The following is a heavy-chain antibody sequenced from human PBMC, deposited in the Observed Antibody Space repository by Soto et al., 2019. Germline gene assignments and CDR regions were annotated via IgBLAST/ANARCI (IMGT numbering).Heavy chain of an antibody. J-gene: IGHJ4*02. CDR2: IYYSGST. D-gene: IGHD5-12*01. CDR1: GGSISSGGYY. CDR3: ARVRYSGYEWYFDY. V-gene: IGHV4-31*03. Sequence: PSETLSLTCTVSGGSISSGGYYWIWIRQHPGKGLELIGYIYYSGSTSYNPSLKSRVTISIDTSKNQFSLNLSSVTAADTAMYYCARVRYSGYEWYFDYWGQGTLVTVSS.